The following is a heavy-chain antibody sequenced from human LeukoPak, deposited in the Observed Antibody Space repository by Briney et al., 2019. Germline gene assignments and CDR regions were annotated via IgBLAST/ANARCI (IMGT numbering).Heavy chain of an antibody. Sequence: SVKVSCKASGGTFSSYAISWVRQAPGQGLEWMEGIIPIFGTANYAQKFQGRVTITTDESTSTAYMELSSLRSEDTAVYYCARASEIFGVVISPYYFDYWGQGTLVTVSS. CDR3: ARASEIFGVVISPYYFDY. J-gene: IGHJ4*02. CDR2: IIPIFGTA. D-gene: IGHD3-3*01. CDR1: GGTFSSYA. V-gene: IGHV1-69*05.